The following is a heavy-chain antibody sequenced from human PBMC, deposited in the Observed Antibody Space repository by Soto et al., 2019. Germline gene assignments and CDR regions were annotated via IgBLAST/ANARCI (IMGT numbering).Heavy chain of an antibody. J-gene: IGHJ4*02. CDR1: GFTFSTYG. CDR2: ISYDENNI. CDR3: AKGRNLNYAVFDS. D-gene: IGHD1-7*01. Sequence: QVQLVESGGGVVQPGRSLRLSCAASGFTFSTYGMHWVRQAPGKGLEWVTCISYDENNIYYADSVKRRVTISRDNSKNTLYLHVKSLRTDDTAVYYCAKGRNLNYAVFDSWGQGTRVTFSS. V-gene: IGHV3-30*18.